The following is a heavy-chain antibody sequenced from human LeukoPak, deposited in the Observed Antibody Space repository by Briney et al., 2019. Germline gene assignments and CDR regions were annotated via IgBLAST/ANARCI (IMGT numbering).Heavy chain of an antibody. V-gene: IGHV4-31*03. CDR3: ARDSLSHWFDP. J-gene: IGHJ5*02. CDR2: IYYSGST. CDR1: GGSISSGGYY. Sequence: SETLSLTCTVSGGSISSGGYYWSWIRQHPGKGLEWIGYIYYSGSTSYNPSLKSRVTISVDTPKNQFSLKLSSVTAADTAVYYCARDSLSHWFDPWGQGTLVTVSS.